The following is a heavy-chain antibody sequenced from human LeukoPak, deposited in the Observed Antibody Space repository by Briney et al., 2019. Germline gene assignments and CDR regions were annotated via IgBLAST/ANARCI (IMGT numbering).Heavy chain of an antibody. J-gene: IGHJ2*01. Sequence: GASVKVSCKASGYTFTSYGISWVRQAPGQGLEWMGWISAYNGNTNYAQKLQGRVTMTTDTSTSTAYMELRSLRSDDTAVYYCAREVRTMVRTRYFDLWGRGTLVTVSS. CDR3: AREVRTMVRTRYFDL. CDR1: GYTFTSYG. D-gene: IGHD3-10*01. V-gene: IGHV1-18*01. CDR2: ISAYNGNT.